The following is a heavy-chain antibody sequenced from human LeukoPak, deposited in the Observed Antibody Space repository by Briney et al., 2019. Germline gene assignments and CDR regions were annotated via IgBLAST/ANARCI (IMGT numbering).Heavy chain of an antibody. CDR3: ASFSGGFLRRRQPKPPYDS. J-gene: IGHJ4*02. D-gene: IGHD5-12*01. CDR2: IIPIFGTA. CDR1: GGTFSSYA. V-gene: IGHV1-69*13. Sequence: GASVKVSCKASGGTFSSYAISWVRQAPGQGLEWMGGIIPIFGTANYAQKFQGRVTITADESTSTAYMELSSLRSEDTAVYYCASFSGGFLRRRQPKPPYDSGAQETLVPVPP.